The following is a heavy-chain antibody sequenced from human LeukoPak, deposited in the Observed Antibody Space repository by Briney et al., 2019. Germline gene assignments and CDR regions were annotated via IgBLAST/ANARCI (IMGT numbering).Heavy chain of an antibody. CDR2: TKKDGSEK. CDR3: VRVDTSGYYYELSFDY. D-gene: IGHD3-22*01. J-gene: IGHJ4*02. V-gene: IGHV3-7*01. CDR1: GFTLSSYW. Sequence: GGSLRLSCAASGFTLSSYWMSWVRQAPGKGLEWVANTKKDGSEKEYVDSVKGRFTISRDNAKNSLYLQMNSLRVEDTAVYYCVRVDTSGYYYELSFDYWGQGTLVTVSS.